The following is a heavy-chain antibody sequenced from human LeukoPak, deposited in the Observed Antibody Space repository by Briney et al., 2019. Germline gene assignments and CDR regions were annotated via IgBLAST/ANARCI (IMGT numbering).Heavy chain of an antibody. V-gene: IGHV1-69*01. Sequence: GASVKVSCKASGGTFSSYAISWVRQAPGQGLEWRGGIIPIFGTANYAQKFQGRVTITADESTSKAYMELSSLRSEDTAVYYCARAHDIVLMVYTYNWFDPWGQGTLVTVSS. CDR2: IIPIFGTA. J-gene: IGHJ5*02. CDR3: ARAHDIVLMVYTYNWFDP. D-gene: IGHD2-8*01. CDR1: GGTFSSYA.